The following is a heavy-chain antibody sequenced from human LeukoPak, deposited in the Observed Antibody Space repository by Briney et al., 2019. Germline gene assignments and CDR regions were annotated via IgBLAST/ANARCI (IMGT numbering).Heavy chain of an antibody. J-gene: IGHJ5*02. V-gene: IGHV3-74*01. CDR1: GFTFSSYW. D-gene: IGHD3-10*01. Sequence: GGSLRLSCAASGFTFSSYWMHWVRQAPGKGLVWVSRINSDGSSTSYADSVKGRFTISRDNAKNTLYLQMNSLRAEDTAVYYCARLANYYGSGSYTGYNWFDPWGQGTLVTVSS. CDR2: INSDGSST. CDR3: ARLANYYGSGSYTGYNWFDP.